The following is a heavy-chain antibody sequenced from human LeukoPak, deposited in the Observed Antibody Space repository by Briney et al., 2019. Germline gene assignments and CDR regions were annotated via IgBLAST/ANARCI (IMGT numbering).Heavy chain of an antibody. V-gene: IGHV4-59*01. Sequence: PSETLSLTCSVSGVSITSYYWSWIRQPPGKGLEFIGYIHYSGSTNYSPSLKSRVTISVDTSKNQFSLKVNSVTAADTAVYYCARNGRVGYPYYMDVWGKGTTVTVSS. CDR1: GVSITSYY. D-gene: IGHD5-12*01. CDR3: ARNGRVGYPYYMDV. J-gene: IGHJ6*03. CDR2: IHYSGST.